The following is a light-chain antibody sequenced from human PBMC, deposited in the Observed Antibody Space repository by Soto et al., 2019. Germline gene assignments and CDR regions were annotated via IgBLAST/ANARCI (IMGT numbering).Light chain of an antibody. CDR3: QQYATSPLT. CDR1: QSLSNNF. V-gene: IGKV3-20*01. CDR2: GAS. Sequence: DIVLTQSPGTLSLSPGDRAALSCGASQSLSNNFLAWYQQKPGQAPRLLISGASSRATGIPDRFSGSGSGTDFTLTITRVEPEDFAVYYCQQYATSPLTFGGVTKLEIK. J-gene: IGKJ4*01.